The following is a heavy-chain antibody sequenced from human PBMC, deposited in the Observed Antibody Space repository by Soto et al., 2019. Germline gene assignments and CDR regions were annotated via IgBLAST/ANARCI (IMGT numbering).Heavy chain of an antibody. V-gene: IGHV1-69*13. CDR1: GGTFSSYA. Sequence: ASVKVSCKASGGTFSSYAISWVRQAPGQGLEWMGGIIPIFGTANYARKFQGRVTITADESTGTAYMELSSLRSEDTAVYYCAGGQTAGRDGYNVFDYWGQGTLVTVSS. CDR2: IIPIFGTA. J-gene: IGHJ4*02. CDR3: AGGQTAGRDGYNVFDY. D-gene: IGHD5-12*01.